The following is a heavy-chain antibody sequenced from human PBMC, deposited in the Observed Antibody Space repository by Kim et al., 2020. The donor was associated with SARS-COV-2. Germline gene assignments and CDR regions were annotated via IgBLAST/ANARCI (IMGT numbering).Heavy chain of an antibody. CDR2: INSRSTYI. CDR1: GFTFSDYN. CDR3: ARAGDYGSGTYYLPLDY. Sequence: GGSLRLSCTASGFTFSDYNFNWVRQAPGKGPQWVSSINSRSTYIYYADSVKGRFIISRDNAQKSVYLQMNNLRAEDTAVYYCARAGDYGSGTYYLPLDYWGQGTLVTVSS. V-gene: IGHV3-21*01. J-gene: IGHJ4*02. D-gene: IGHD3-10*01.